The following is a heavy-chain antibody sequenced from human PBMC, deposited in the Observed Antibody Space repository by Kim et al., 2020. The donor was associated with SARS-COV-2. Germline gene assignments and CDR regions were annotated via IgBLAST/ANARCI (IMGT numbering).Heavy chain of an antibody. Sequence: GSLRLSCAASGFRFGGTAMSWVRQAPGKGLEWVSGISGYGDTTYYADSVKGRFSISRDNSMNTLYLQLNSLRAEDTAIYYCAKEGAPVYFDNWGQGTLVTVS. CDR3: AKEGAPVYFDN. V-gene: IGHV3-23*01. J-gene: IGHJ4*02. D-gene: IGHD1-26*01. CDR2: ISGYGDTT. CDR1: GFRFGGTA.